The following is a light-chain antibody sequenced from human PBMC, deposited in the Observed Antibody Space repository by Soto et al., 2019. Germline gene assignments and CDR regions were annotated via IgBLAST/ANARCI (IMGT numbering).Light chain of an antibody. CDR3: QQYNSYSLT. Sequence: DIQMTQSPSSLSASVGDRVTITCRASQSISSYLNWYQQKPGKAPKLLIYDASSLESGVPSRFRGSGSGTEFTLTISSLQPDDFATYYCQQYNSYSLTFGGGTKVHI. V-gene: IGKV1-5*01. J-gene: IGKJ4*01. CDR2: DAS. CDR1: QSISSY.